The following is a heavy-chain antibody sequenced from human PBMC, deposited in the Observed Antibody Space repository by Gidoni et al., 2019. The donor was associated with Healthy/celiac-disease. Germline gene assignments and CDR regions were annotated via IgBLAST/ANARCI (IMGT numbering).Heavy chain of an antibody. Sequence: QLQLQESGPGLVKHSETMSLTCTVSGGSISSSSYYWGWIRQPPGKGLEWIGRIYYSGSTYDNPSLKSRVTISVDTSKNQFSLKLSSVTAADTAVYYCARSSMAAAGTGAFGYWGQGTLVTVSS. D-gene: IGHD6-13*01. CDR3: ARSSMAAAGTGAFGY. V-gene: IGHV4-39*01. CDR2: IYYSGST. CDR1: GGSISSSSYY. J-gene: IGHJ4*02.